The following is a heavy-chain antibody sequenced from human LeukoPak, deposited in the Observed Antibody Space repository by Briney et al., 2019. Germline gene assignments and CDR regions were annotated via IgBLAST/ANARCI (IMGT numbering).Heavy chain of an antibody. Sequence: TGGSLRLFCTASGFTFDNYAMYWVRQAPGKGLEWVSGISWNSGSIGYADSVKGRFTISRDNAKNSLYLQMNSLRAEDTALYYCAKDLHSSGWASYYYGMDVWGQGTTVTVSS. CDR3: AKDLHSSGWASYYYGMDV. V-gene: IGHV3-9*01. D-gene: IGHD6-19*01. CDR1: GFTFDNYA. CDR2: ISWNSGSI. J-gene: IGHJ6*02.